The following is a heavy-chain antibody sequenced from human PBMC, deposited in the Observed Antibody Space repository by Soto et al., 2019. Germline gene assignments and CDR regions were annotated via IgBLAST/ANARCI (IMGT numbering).Heavy chain of an antibody. J-gene: IGHJ5*02. CDR1: GGSISSGGYS. D-gene: IGHD2-2*01. Sequence: PSETLSLTCAVSGGSISSGGYSWSWIRQPPGKGLEWIGYIYHSGSTYYNPSLKSRVTISVDRSKNQFSLKLSSVTAADTAVYYCASVPGPWGQGTLGTVSS. V-gene: IGHV4-30-2*01. CDR3: ASVPGP. CDR2: IYHSGST.